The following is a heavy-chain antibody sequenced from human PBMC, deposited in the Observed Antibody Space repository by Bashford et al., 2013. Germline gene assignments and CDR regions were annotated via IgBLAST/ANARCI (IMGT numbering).Heavy chain of an antibody. Sequence: RQAPGKGLEWVSAISGSGGSTYYADSVKGRFAISRDNSRNTLYLQMNSLRAEDTAIYYCAKDRASGTYFVEAFDYWGQGALVTVSS. D-gene: IGHD1-26*01. V-gene: IGHV3-23*01. J-gene: IGHJ4*02. CDR3: AKDRASGTYFVEAFDY. CDR2: ISGSGGST.